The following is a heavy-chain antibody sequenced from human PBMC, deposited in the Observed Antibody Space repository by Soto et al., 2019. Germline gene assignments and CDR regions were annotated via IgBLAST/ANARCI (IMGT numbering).Heavy chain of an antibody. D-gene: IGHD3-10*01. CDR1: GFTFSDYY. CDR3: VKDHGTAMIRGGLDY. V-gene: IGHV3-11*06. J-gene: IGHJ4*02. Sequence: GGSLRLSCAASGFTFSDYYMSWIRQAPGKGLEWVSYISSSSSYTNYADSVKGRFTISRDNAKNTLYLQMSSLRAEDTAVYYCVKDHGTAMIRGGLDYWGQGTLVTVSS. CDR2: ISSSSSYT.